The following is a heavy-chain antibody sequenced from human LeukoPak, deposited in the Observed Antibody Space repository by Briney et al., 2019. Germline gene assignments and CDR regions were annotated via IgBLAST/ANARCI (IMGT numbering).Heavy chain of an antibody. Sequence: QTLSLTCAISGDSVSGGSAGWNWIRQSPSRGLEWLGRIYYRSKWYSDYAISVKSRITINPDTSRNQFSLQLNSVTHDDTAVYYCTGGGLVRGSLHWFDPWGQGSLVTVSS. J-gene: IGHJ5*02. D-gene: IGHD3-10*01. CDR2: IYYRSKWYS. CDR3: TGGGLVRGSLHWFDP. V-gene: IGHV6-1*01. CDR1: GDSVSGGSAG.